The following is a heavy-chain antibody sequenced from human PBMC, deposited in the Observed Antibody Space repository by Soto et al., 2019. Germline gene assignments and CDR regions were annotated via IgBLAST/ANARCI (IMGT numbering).Heavy chain of an antibody. J-gene: IGHJ4*02. CDR3: ARDSDWAFDY. CDR2: IIVSSTST. D-gene: IGHD3-9*01. CDR1: GLTFSSYA. Sequence: GGSLRLSCAASGLTFSSYAMSWVRQAPGKGLEWISYIIVSSTSTYYADSVKGRFTVSRDNAQNSLFLLMNSLRVEDTAVYYCARDSDWAFDYWGRGTLVTVSS. V-gene: IGHV3-23*01.